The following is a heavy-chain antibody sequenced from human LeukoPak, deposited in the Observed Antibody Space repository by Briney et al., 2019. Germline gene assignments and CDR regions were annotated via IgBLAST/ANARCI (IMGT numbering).Heavy chain of an antibody. V-gene: IGHV4-59*01. CDR2: IYYSGST. Sequence: SETLSLTCTVSGGSISSYYWSWIRQPPGKGLEWIGYIYYSGSTNYNPSLKSRVTISVDTSKNQFSLKLSSVTAADTAVYYCARTPPYCTNGVCYSRFNYYYGMDVWGQGTTVTVSS. CDR3: ARTPPYCTNGVCYSRFNYYYGMDV. J-gene: IGHJ6*02. CDR1: GGSISSYY. D-gene: IGHD2-8*01.